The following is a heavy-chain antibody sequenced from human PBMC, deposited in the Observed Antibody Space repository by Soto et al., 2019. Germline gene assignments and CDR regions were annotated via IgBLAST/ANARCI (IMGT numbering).Heavy chain of an antibody. CDR3: ARGNFYYGLDV. V-gene: IGHV4-34*01. CDR1: GGSFSGNY. CDR2: FSDSGST. J-gene: IGHJ6*02. Sequence: QVQLQQWGAGLLKPSETLSLICAVYGGSFSGNYWSWIRQPPGKGLEWIGAFSDSGSTNYNPSLKSRVTISEDMSKSQFSLKLSSVTAADTAVYYCARGNFYYGLDVWGQGTTVTVSS.